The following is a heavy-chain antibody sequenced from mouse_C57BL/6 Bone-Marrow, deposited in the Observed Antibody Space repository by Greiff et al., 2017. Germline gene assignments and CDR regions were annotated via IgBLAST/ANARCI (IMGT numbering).Heavy chain of an antibody. J-gene: IGHJ1*03. V-gene: IGHV1-55*01. D-gene: IGHD2-3*01. CDR1: GYTFTSYW. CDR2: IYPGSGST. CDR3: SSDGYHIWYFDV. Sequence: VQLQQPGAELVKPGASVKMSCKASGYTFTSYWITWVKQRPGQGLEWIGDIYPGSGSTNYNETFKSKATLTVDTSSSTAYMQLSSLTSEDSAVYYCSSDGYHIWYFDVWGTGTTVTVSS.